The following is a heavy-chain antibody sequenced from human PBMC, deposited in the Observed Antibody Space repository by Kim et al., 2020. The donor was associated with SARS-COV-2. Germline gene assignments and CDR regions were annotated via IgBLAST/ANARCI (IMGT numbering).Heavy chain of an antibody. CDR1: GFTFSSYE. CDR2: ISSSGSTI. Sequence: GGSLRLSCAASGFTFSSYEMNWVRQAPGKGLEWISYISSSGSTIFYADSVKGRLTISRDNAKNSLSLQMNSLRAEDTAVYYCARDERIPMLVVIFTSAFDIWGQGTVVTVSS. CDR3: ARDERIPMLVVIFTSAFDI. D-gene: IGHD3-22*01. V-gene: IGHV3-48*03. J-gene: IGHJ3*02.